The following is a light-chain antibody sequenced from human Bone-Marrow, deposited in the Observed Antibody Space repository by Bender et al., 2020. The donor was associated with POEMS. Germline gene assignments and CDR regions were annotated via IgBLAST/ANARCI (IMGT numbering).Light chain of an antibody. CDR1: SSNIGGYP. V-gene: IGLV1-40*01. J-gene: IGLJ3*02. CDR2: TNN. Sequence: QSVLTQPPSVSGTPGQRVTISCTGSSSNIGGYPVNWYQQLPGTAPRLLIYTNNERPSGVPDRFSGSKSGTSASLAITGLQAEDETDYYCQSFGSRLEVFGGGTKLTVL. CDR3: QSFGSRLEV.